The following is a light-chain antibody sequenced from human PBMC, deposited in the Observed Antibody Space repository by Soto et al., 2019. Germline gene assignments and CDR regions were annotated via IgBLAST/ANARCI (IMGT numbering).Light chain of an antibody. V-gene: IGKV3-15*01. CDR3: QQYNDWPRST. CDR2: GAS. J-gene: IGKJ4*01. Sequence: EIVMTQSPATLSVSPGERATLSCRASQNVRNNLAWYQQKPGQAPRLLIYGASTRATGIPARFSGDGSGTEFTLTISSLQSEDFALYSCQQYNDWPRSTFGGGTKV. CDR1: QNVRNN.